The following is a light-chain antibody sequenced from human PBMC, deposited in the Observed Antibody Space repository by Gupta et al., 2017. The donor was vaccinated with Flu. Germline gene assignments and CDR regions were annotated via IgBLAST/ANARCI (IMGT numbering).Light chain of an antibody. Sequence: PSSLSASVGDRVTITCRASQSISSYLNWYQQKPGKAPKLVIYTASSLQSGVPSRFSGSGSGTDFTLTISSLQPEDFATYYCQQSDSAPPTFGQGTKVEI. CDR1: QSISSY. CDR3: QQSDSAPPT. CDR2: TAS. V-gene: IGKV1-39*01. J-gene: IGKJ1*01.